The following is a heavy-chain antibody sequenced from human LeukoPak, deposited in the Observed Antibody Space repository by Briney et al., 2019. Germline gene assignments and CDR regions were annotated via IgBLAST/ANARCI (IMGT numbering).Heavy chain of an antibody. CDR1: GGSISSSSYY. CDR3: ARVSRDGYNCVSYFDY. CDR2: IYYSGST. Sequence: SETLSLTCTVSGGSISSSSYYWGWIRQPPGKGLEWIGSIYYSGSTYYNPSLKSRVTISVDTSKNQFSLKLSSVTAADTAVYYCARVSRDGYNCVSYFDYWGQGTLVTVSS. J-gene: IGHJ4*02. D-gene: IGHD5-24*01. V-gene: IGHV4-39*07.